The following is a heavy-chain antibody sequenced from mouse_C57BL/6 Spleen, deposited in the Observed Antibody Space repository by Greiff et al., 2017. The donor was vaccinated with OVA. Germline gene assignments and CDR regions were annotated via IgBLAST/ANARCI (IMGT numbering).Heavy chain of an antibody. CDR3: ARRSYYGNYVFDY. Sequence: VQLQQSGPELVKPGASVKIPCKASGYTFTDYNMDWVKQSHGKSLEWIGDINPNNGGTIYNQKFKGKATLTVDKSSSTAYMELRSLTSEDTAVYYCARRSYYGNYVFDYWGQGTTLTVSS. D-gene: IGHD2-1*01. CDR1: GYTFTDYN. J-gene: IGHJ2*01. V-gene: IGHV1-18*01. CDR2: INPNNGGT.